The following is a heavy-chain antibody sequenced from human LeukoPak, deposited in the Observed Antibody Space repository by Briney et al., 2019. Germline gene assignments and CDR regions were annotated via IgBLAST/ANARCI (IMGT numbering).Heavy chain of an antibody. D-gene: IGHD3-22*01. CDR1: GGTFSSYA. J-gene: IGHJ4*02. Sequence: SVKVSCKASGGTFSSYAISWVRQAPGQGLEWMGRIIPILSIANYAQKFQGRVTITADKSTSTAYMELSSLRSEDTAVYYCATLTDYDSSGYDDYWGQGTLVTVSS. CDR3: ATLTDYDSSGYDDY. V-gene: IGHV1-69*04. CDR2: IIPILSIA.